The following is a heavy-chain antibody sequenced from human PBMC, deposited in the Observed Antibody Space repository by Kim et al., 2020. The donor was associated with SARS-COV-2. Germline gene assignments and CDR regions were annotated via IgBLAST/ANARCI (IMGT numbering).Heavy chain of an antibody. D-gene: IGHD6-19*01. CDR3: ARHYWGRAGTYNWFDP. V-gene: IGHV4-59*08. J-gene: IGHJ5*02. Sequence: SLKRRVTISVDTSKNPVSLKLSSVTAADTAVYYCARHYWGRAGTYNWFDPWGQGTLVTVSS.